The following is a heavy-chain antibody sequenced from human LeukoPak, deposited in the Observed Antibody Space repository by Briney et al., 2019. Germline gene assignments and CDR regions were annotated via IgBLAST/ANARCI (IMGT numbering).Heavy chain of an antibody. CDR3: TTGYSTAWHDHC. J-gene: IGHJ4*02. CDR1: GFTFKSAW. V-gene: IGHV3-15*01. Sequence: SGGSLRLSCAASGFTFKSAWMNWVRQAPGKGLEWVGLIKNDGRTTDHAAPVKGRFTISRDDSKNTLFLQMNSLKTEDTAVYYCTTGYSTAWHDHCWGQGTLVTVSS. CDR2: IKNDGRTT. D-gene: IGHD2/OR15-2a*01.